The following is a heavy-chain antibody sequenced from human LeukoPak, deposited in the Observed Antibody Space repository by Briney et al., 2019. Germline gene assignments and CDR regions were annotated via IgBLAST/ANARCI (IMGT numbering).Heavy chain of an antibody. J-gene: IGHJ4*02. CDR2: VSRTGSTK. Sequence: GGSLGLSCVASGFTFSSFAVDWVRQAPGRGLEWISVVSRTGSTKYYADSVKGRFTVSRDNSKNTVYLQMNSLRVDDSAVYYCAKRKNSPGYSSLDQWGQGTLVTVSS. D-gene: IGHD2-15*01. CDR3: AKRKNSPGYSSLDQ. V-gene: IGHV3-23*01. CDR1: GFTFSSFA.